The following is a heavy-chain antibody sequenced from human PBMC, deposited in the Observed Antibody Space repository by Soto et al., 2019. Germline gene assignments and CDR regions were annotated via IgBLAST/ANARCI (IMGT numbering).Heavy chain of an antibody. D-gene: IGHD6-13*01. CDR1: GGTFSSYA. V-gene: IGHV1-69*01. CDR2: IIPIFGTA. J-gene: IGHJ6*02. Sequence: QVQLVQSGAEVKKPGSSVKVSCKASGGTFSSYAISWVRQAPGQGLEWMGGIIPIFGTANYAQKFQGRVKIHAYEYTSPAYMELSSLSSEDTAVYYCARVGMKAAAGPYYYYCIDVWGQGTTVTVSS. CDR3: ARVGMKAAAGPYYYYCIDV.